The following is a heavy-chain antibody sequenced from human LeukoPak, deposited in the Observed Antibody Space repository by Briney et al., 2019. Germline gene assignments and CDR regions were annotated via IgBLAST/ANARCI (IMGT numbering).Heavy chain of an antibody. J-gene: IGHJ4*02. CDR2: INPNGGGT. V-gene: IGHV1-2*02. CDR3: ARVYYGGNPYLNY. CDR1: GYTFSGYY. Sequence: GASVKVSCKASGYTFSGYYMHWVRQAPGQGLEWMGWINPNGGGTNYAQKFQGRVTMTRDTSISTAYMELSRLRSDDTAVYYCARVYYGGNPYLNYWGQGTLATVSS. D-gene: IGHD4-23*01.